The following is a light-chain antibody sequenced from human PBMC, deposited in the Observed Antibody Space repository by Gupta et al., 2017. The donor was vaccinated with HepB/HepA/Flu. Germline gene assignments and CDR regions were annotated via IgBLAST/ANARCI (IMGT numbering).Light chain of an antibody. CDR1: SSDVGGYNY. Sequence: QSALTQPASVSGSPGQSITISCTGTSSDVGGYNYVSWYQQHPGKAPKLMIYDVSNRPSGVSNRFSGSKSGNTASLTXSXLQAEDXADYYCSSYTSSSTLVFGGGTKLTVL. V-gene: IGLV2-14*03. CDR3: SSYTSSSTLV. CDR2: DVS. J-gene: IGLJ2*01.